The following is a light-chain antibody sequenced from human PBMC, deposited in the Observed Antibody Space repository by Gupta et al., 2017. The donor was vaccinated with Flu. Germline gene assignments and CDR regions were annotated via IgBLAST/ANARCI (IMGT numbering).Light chain of an antibody. J-gene: IGKJ4*02. CDR3: QQHKSYTPLT. CDR1: QSISSW. CDR2: KAS. V-gene: IGKV1-5*03. Sequence: VGDRVTITCRASQSISSWLAWYQQKPGKAPKLLIYKASSLEGGVPSRFSGSGCGTEITLTISSRQPDDFAAYYCQQHKSYTPLTFGRGTKVEIK.